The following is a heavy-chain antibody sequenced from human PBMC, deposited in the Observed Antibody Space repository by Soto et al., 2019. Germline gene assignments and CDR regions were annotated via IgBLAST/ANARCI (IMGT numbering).Heavy chain of an antibody. J-gene: IGHJ3*02. CDR3: ASDLEGSDYYASSGYYLRNEALDI. V-gene: IGHV3-11*01. CDR2: ISSSGSTI. D-gene: IGHD3-22*01. Sequence: GGSLRLSCAASGFTFSDYYMSWIRQAPGKGLEWVSYISSSGSTIYYADSVKGRFTISRDNAKNSLYLQMNSLRAEDTAVYYCASDLEGSDYYASSGYYLRNEALDIWGQDTMVTV. CDR1: GFTFSDYY.